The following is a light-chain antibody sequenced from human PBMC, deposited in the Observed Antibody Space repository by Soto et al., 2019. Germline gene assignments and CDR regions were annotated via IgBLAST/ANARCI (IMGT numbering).Light chain of an antibody. V-gene: IGKV1-39*01. CDR1: QSISNH. J-gene: IGKJ1*01. CDR3: QQSYSSPPT. CDR2: AAS. Sequence: IQMSQSPSSLSASVKDKVIMTCRASQSISNHLNWYQQKPGKAPKLLIFAASSLQSGVPSRFSGSRSGPDFTLTISSLQPEDFATYYCQQSYSSPPTFGQGTKVDI.